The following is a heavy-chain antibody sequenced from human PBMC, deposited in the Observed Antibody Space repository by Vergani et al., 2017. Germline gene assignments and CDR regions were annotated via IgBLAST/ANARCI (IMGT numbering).Heavy chain of an antibody. Sequence: QVQLQESGPGLVKPSQTLSLTCTVSGGSISSGGYYWSWIRQHPGKGLEWIGYIYYSGSTYYNPSLKGRVTISVDTSKNQFSLKLSSVPAADTAVYYCAVDVTQKYGSPSVGSDPGGRGILVIVSA. D-gene: IGHD2-15*01. J-gene: IGHJ5*02. V-gene: IGHV4-31*03. CDR1: GGSISSGGYY. CDR3: AVDVTQKYGSPSVGSDP. CDR2: IYYSGST.